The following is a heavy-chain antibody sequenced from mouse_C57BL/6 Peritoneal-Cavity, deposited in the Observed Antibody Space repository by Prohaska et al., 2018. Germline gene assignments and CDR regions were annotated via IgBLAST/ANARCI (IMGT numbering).Heavy chain of an antibody. V-gene: IGHV4-1*01. CDR1: GIDFSRYW. CDR3: ARQLRGDYFDY. D-gene: IGHD1-1*01. CDR2: INPDSSTI. J-gene: IGHJ2*01. Sequence: EVKLLQSGGGLVQPGGSLKLSCAASGIDFSRYWMSWVRRAPGKGLEWIGEINPDSSTINYAPSLKDKFISSRDNAKNTLYLQMSKVRSEDTALYYCARQLRGDYFDYWGQGTTLTVSS.